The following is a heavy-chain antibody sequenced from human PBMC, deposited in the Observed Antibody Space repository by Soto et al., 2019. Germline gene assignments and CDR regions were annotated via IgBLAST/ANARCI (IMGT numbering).Heavy chain of an antibody. CDR2: IYYSGST. CDR1: GGSISSYY. V-gene: IGHV4-59*01. CDR3: ARVTPDDFWSGYSFDY. Sequence: TLSLTCTVSGGSISSYYWSWIRQPPGKGLEWIGYIYYSGSTNYNPSLKSRVTISVDTSKNQFSLKLSSVTAADTAVYYCARVTPDDFWSGYSFDYWGQGTLVTVSS. J-gene: IGHJ4*02. D-gene: IGHD3-3*01.